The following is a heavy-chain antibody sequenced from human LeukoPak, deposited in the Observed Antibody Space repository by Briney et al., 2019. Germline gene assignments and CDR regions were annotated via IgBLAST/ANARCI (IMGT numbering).Heavy chain of an antibody. D-gene: IGHD6-13*01. CDR1: GFTFDDYA. CDR2: ISWNSGSI. CDR3: AKAQQLARTHFDY. J-gene: IGHJ4*02. Sequence: HPGRSLRLSCAASGFTFDDYAMHWVRPAPGKGLGWVSGISWNSGSIGYADSVKGRFTISRDNAKNSLYLQMNSLRAEDTAVYYCAKAQQLARTHFDYWGQGNLVTVSS. V-gene: IGHV3-9*01.